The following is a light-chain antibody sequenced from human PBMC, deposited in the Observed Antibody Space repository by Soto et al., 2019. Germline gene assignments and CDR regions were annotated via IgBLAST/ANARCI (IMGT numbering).Light chain of an antibody. J-gene: IGLJ1*01. CDR2: DVS. CDR1: NSEVWGYNY. V-gene: IGLV2-14*03. Sequence: SALTQPASVSGSPGPSLTLSRTGTNSEVWGYNYVSWYQHHPGKAPKLIIYDVSNRPSGVSNRFSGSKSGNTASLTISGLQPEDEADYYCSSYTTSNTRQIVFGTGTKVTVL. CDR3: SSYTTSNTRQIV.